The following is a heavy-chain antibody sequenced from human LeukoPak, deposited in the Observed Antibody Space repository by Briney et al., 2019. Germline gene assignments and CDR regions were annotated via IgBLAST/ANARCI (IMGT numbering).Heavy chain of an antibody. V-gene: IGHV1-18*01. CDR3: AVTIFGVALSY. Sequence: AASVKVSRKASGYTFTSYGISWVRQAPGQGLEWMGWISAYNGNTNYAQKLQGRVTMTTDTSTSTAYMELRSLRSDDTAVYYCAVTIFGVALSYWGQGTLVTVSS. J-gene: IGHJ4*02. CDR1: GYTFTSYG. D-gene: IGHD3-3*01. CDR2: ISAYNGNT.